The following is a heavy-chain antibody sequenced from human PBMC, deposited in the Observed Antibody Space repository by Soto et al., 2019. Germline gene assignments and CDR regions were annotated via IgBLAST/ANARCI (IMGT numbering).Heavy chain of an antibody. J-gene: IGHJ4*02. CDR2: ISGSGGST. CDR1: GFTFSSYA. D-gene: IGHD6-19*01. Sequence: GGSLRLSCAASGFTFSSYAMSWVRQAPGKGLEWVSAISGSGGSTYYADSVKGRFTISRDNSKNTLYLQMNSLRAEDTAVYYCAKGRPPGIAVAGTLVYYFDYWGQGTLVTVSS. V-gene: IGHV3-23*01. CDR3: AKGRPPGIAVAGTLVYYFDY.